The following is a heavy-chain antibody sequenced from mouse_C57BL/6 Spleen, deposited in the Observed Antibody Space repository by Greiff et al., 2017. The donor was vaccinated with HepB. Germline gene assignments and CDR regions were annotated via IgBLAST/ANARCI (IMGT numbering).Heavy chain of an antibody. V-gene: IGHV1-64*01. Sequence: QVQLKQPGAELVKPGASVKLSCKASGYTFTSYWMHWVKQRPGQGLEWIGMIHPNSGSTNYNEKFKSKATLTVDKSSSTAYMQLSSLTSEDSAVYYCATYYSNYRGFDYWGQGTTLTVSS. D-gene: IGHD2-5*01. CDR2: IHPNSGST. CDR1: GYTFTSYW. J-gene: IGHJ2*01. CDR3: ATYYSNYRGFDY.